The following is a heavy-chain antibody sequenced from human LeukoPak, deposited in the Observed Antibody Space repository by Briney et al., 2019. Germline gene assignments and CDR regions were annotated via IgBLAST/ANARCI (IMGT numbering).Heavy chain of an antibody. D-gene: IGHD3-10*01. CDR2: ISSSSSYI. V-gene: IGHV3-21*01. J-gene: IGHJ3*02. CDR3: ARDVLESGYGSGSYPPRGCAFNI. CDR1: GFTFSSYS. Sequence: SGGSLRLSCAASGFTFSSYSMNWVRQAPGKGLEWVSSISSSSSYIYYADSVKGRFTISRDNAKNSLYLQMNSLRAEDTAVYYCARDVLESGYGSGSYPPRGCAFNIWGQGTMVTVSS.